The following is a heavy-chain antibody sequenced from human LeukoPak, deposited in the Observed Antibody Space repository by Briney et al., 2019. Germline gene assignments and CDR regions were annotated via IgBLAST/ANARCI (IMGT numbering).Heavy chain of an antibody. D-gene: IGHD6-19*01. CDR2: IKQDGSEK. CDR3: ARDLGEQWLVPVYYYGMDV. J-gene: IGHJ6*02. Sequence: GGSLRLSCAASGFTFSSYWMSWVRQAPGKGLEWVAKIKQDGSEKYYVDSVRGRFTISRDNAKNSLYLQMNSLRAEDMAVYYCARDLGEQWLVPVYYYGMDVWGQGTTVTVSS. CDR1: GFTFSSYW. V-gene: IGHV3-7*01.